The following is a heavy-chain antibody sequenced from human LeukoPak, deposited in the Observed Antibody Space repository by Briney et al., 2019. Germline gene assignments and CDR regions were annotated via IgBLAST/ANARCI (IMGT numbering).Heavy chain of an antibody. D-gene: IGHD6-13*01. CDR1: GYTFTSYG. V-gene: IGHV1-18*01. J-gene: IGHJ4*02. Sequence: ASVKVSCKASGYTFTSYGISWVRQAPGQGLEWMGWISAYNGNTNYEQKYQGRVTMTTDTSTSTAYMELRSLTSDDTAVYYCARDFSSVLGSNWYRPFDYWGQGTLVTVSS. CDR3: ARDFSSVLGSNWYRPFDY. CDR2: ISAYNGNT.